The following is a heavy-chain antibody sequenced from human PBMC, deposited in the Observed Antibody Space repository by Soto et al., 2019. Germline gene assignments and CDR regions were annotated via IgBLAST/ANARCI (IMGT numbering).Heavy chain of an antibody. CDR1: GYTFTDYW. Sequence: GESLKISCKGSGYTFTDYWIGWVHQMPGKGLEWMGIIYPSDSETRYSPSFQDQVTISADKSITTAYLQWSSLRASDTAMYYCARRVGLQGALDIWGQGTMVTVSS. J-gene: IGHJ3*02. V-gene: IGHV5-51*07. CDR3: ARRVGLQGALDI. CDR2: IYPSDSET. D-gene: IGHD2-2*01.